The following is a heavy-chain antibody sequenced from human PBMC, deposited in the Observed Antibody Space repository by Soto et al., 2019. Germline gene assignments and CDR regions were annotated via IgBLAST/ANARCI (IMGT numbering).Heavy chain of an antibody. V-gene: IGHV1-69*01. CDR2: IIPIFGTA. D-gene: IGHD3-9*01. J-gene: IGHJ4*02. Sequence: QVQLVQSGAEVKKPGSSVKVSCKASGGTFSSYAISWVRQAPGQGLEWMGGIIPIFGTANYAQKFQGRVTITADESASTAYMELSSLRSEDTAAYYCARGPYYDILTGYYFDYWGQGTLVTVSS. CDR3: ARGPYYDILTGYYFDY. CDR1: GGTFSSYA.